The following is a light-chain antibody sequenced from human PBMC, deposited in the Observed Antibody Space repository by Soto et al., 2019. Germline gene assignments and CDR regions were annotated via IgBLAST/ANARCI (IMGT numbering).Light chain of an antibody. CDR2: AAS. CDR3: QKYNSAPFT. Sequence: EIPMTQSPSSLSASVGDRVTITCRASQGISNYLAWYQQKPGKVPKLLIYAASTLQSGVPSRFSCSGSGTEFTLTISSLQPEDVATYYGQKYNSAPFTFGQGTRLEI. V-gene: IGKV1-27*01. CDR1: QGISNY. J-gene: IGKJ5*01.